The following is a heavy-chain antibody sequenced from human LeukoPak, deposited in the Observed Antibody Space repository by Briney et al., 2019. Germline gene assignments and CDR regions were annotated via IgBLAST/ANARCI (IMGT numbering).Heavy chain of an antibody. CDR2: ISWNSGSI. V-gene: IGHV3-9*01. CDR1: GFTFDDYA. CDR3: AKGGSSRGWQYDNFDY. Sequence: GRSLRLSCAASGFTFDDYAMHWVRQPPGKGLEWVSGISWNSGSIGYVDSVKGRFTISRDNAKSSLYLQMNSLRPEDTALYYCAKGGSSRGWQYDNFDYWGQGTLVTVSS. J-gene: IGHJ4*02. D-gene: IGHD6-19*01.